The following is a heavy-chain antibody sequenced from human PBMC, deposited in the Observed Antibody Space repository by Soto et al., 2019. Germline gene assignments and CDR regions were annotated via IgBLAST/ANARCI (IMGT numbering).Heavy chain of an antibody. CDR2: IYYSGST. D-gene: IGHD3-22*01. V-gene: IGHV4-39*01. CDR1: GGSISSSSYY. Sequence: PSETLSLTCTVSGGSISSSSYYWGWIRQPPGKGLEWIGSIYYSGSTYYNPSLKSRVTISVDTSKNQFSLKLSSVTAADTAVYYCARSPRDSSGYWGTPRLLNWFDPWGQGTLVTVSS. CDR3: ARSPRDSSGYWGTPRLLNWFDP. J-gene: IGHJ5*02.